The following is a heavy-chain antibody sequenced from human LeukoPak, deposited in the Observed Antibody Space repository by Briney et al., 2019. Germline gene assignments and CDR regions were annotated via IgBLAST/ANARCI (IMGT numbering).Heavy chain of an antibody. CDR2: INPNSGGT. J-gene: IGHJ6*03. Sequence: ASVKVSCKASGYTFTGYYMHWVRQAPGQGLEWMGWINPNSGGTNYAQKFQGRVTMTRDTSISTAYMELSRLRSDDTAVYYCARDSSSSGWYGHYYYYMDVWGKGTTVTVSS. CDR1: GYTFTGYY. D-gene: IGHD6-13*01. CDR3: ARDSSSSGWYGHYYYYMDV. V-gene: IGHV1-2*02.